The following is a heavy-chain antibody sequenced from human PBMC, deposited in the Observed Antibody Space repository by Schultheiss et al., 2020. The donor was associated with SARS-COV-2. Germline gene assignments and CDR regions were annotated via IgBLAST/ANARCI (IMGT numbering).Heavy chain of an antibody. CDR2: IIPIFGTA. D-gene: IGHD2-2*01. J-gene: IGHJ5*02. CDR1: GGTFSSYA. CDR3: ARVPVVVPAANRVFRKNNWFDP. V-gene: IGHV1-69*13. Sequence: SVKVSCKASGGTFSSYAISWVRQAPGQGLEWMGGIIPIFGTANYAQKFQGRVTITADESTSTAYMELSSLRSEDTAVYYCARVPVVVPAANRVFRKNNWFDPWGQGTLVTVSS.